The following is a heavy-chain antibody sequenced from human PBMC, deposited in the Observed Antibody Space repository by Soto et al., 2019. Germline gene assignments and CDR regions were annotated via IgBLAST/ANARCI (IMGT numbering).Heavy chain of an antibody. CDR1: GFSFTSSGMG. CDR2: IYWDDDR. V-gene: IGHV2-5*02. D-gene: IGHD3-22*01. J-gene: IGHJ3*02. Sequence: QITLKESGPTVVKPTQTLTLTCTFSGFSFTSSGMGVGWIRHPPGQALEWLALIYWDDDRRYSPSLKNRLTNTKDPSKNQVVLTATNIHPVDTATYYCAHSAFSYHSSCYSLAHAFDIGGQGTVVTVSS. CDR3: AHSAFSYHSSCYSLAHAFDI.